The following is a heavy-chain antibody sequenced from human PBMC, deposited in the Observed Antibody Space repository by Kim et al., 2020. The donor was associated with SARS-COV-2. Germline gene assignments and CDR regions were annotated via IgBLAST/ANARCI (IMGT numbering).Heavy chain of an antibody. Sequence: GGSLRLSCAASGFTFSSYGMHWVRQAPGKGLEWVAVIWYDGSNKYYADSVKGRFTISRDNSKNTLYLQMNSLRAEDTAVYYCARDPRDIVVVLDAISDYYYYMDVWGKGTTVTVSS. CDR1: GFTFSSYG. J-gene: IGHJ6*03. D-gene: IGHD2-2*01. CDR2: IWYDGSNK. V-gene: IGHV3-33*01. CDR3: ARDPRDIVVVLDAISDYYYYMDV.